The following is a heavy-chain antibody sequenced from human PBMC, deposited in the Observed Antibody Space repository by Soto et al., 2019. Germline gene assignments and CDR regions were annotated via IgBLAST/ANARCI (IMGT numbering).Heavy chain of an antibody. CDR3: AASPSYGDYNPDY. Sequence: GASVKVSCKASGFTFTSSAVQWVRQARGQRLEWIGWIVVGSGNTNYAQKFQERVTITRDMSTSTAYMELSSLRSEDTAVYYCAASPSYGDYNPDYWGQGTLVTVSS. CDR1: GFTFTSSA. V-gene: IGHV1-58*01. J-gene: IGHJ4*02. CDR2: IVVGSGNT. D-gene: IGHD4-17*01.